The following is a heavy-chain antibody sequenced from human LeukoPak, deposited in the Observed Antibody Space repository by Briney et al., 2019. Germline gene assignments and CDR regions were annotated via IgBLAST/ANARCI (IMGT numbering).Heavy chain of an antibody. V-gene: IGHV1-18*01. CDR2: ITTYNGDT. CDR3: ARDEAVYYDSSGSYFDY. D-gene: IGHD3-22*01. Sequence: GASVKVSCKTFGYTFTSHTITWVRQAPGQGLEWMGWITTYNGDTNYAQKLQGRVTMTTDTSTSTAYMELRSLRSDDTAVYYCARDEAVYYDSSGSYFDYWGQGTLVTVSS. CDR1: GYTFTSHT. J-gene: IGHJ4*02.